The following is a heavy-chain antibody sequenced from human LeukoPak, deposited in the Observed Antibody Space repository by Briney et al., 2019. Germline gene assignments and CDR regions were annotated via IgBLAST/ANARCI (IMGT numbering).Heavy chain of an antibody. J-gene: IGHJ4*02. CDR1: GGTFSSCA. D-gene: IGHD5-18*01. CDR2: ILPIFGTA. V-gene: IGHV1-69*05. CDR3: ARRGGYSYGYYFDY. Sequence: SVKVSCKASGGTFSSCAISWVRQAPGQGLEWMGGILPIFGTANYAQKFQGRVTITTDESTSTAYMELSSLRSEDTAVYYCARRGGYSYGYYFDYWDQGTLVTVSS.